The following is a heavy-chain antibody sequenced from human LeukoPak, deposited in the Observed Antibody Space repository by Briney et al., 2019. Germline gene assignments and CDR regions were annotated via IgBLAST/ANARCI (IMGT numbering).Heavy chain of an antibody. CDR2: IFYSGST. CDR3: ARGLGFGEFNNWFDP. J-gene: IGHJ5*02. Sequence: SETLSLTCTVPGGSISTSSCYWGWVRQPPGKGLEWIGNIFYSGSTYYSPSLKSRVTISLDTSTNQFSLKLSSVTAADTAVYYCARGLGFGEFNNWFDPWGQGTLVTVSS. D-gene: IGHD3-10*01. V-gene: IGHV4-39*07. CDR1: GGSISTSSCY.